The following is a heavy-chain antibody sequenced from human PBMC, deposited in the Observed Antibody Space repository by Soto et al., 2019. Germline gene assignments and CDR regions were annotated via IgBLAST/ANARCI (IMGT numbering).Heavy chain of an antibody. J-gene: IGHJ4*02. CDR1: GFTFSSYA. V-gene: IGHV3-23*01. Sequence: GGSLRLSCAASGFTFSSYAMSWVRQAPGKGLEWVSAISGSGGSTCYADSVKGRFTISRDNSKNTLYLQMNSLRAEDTAVYYCAEDFGESSSAHWGQGTLVTVSS. CDR2: ISGSGGST. D-gene: IGHD6-6*01. CDR3: AEDFGESSSAH.